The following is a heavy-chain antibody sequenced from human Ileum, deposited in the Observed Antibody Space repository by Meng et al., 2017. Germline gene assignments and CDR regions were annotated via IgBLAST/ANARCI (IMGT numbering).Heavy chain of an antibody. J-gene: IGHJ4*02. Sequence: QGQLQESGSGLVRPSETLSLTCTVSGGSVTRGSYYWTWIRQSPEKGLEWIGYIYHSGSTNYNPSLKTPVTMSIDTSKNQFSLRLSSVTVADTAVYYCARASIADYYQLDYWGQGILVTVSS. CDR2: IYHSGST. D-gene: IGHD3-9*01. CDR3: ARASIADYYQLDY. CDR1: GGSVTRGSYY. V-gene: IGHV4-61*01.